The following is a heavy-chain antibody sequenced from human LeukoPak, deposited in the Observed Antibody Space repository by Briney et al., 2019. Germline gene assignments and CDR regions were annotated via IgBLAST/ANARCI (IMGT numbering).Heavy chain of an antibody. Sequence: SETLSLTCAVYGGSFSCYYWSWIRQPPGKGLEWIGEINHSGSTNYNPSLKSRVTISVDTSKNQFSLKLSSVTAADTAVYYCARGRVSRGFRYWGQGTLVTVSS. D-gene: IGHD6-19*01. CDR3: ARGRVSRGFRY. CDR1: GGSFSCYY. J-gene: IGHJ4*02. V-gene: IGHV4-34*01. CDR2: INHSGST.